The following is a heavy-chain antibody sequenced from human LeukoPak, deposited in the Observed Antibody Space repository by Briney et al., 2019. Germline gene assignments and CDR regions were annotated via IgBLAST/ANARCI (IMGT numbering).Heavy chain of an antibody. J-gene: IGHJ1*01. CDR1: GFTFSTYA. D-gene: IGHD6-19*01. Sequence: GGSLRLSCAASGFTFSTYAMTWVRQAPGKGLEWVSSISASAGSTYYADSVKGRFTISRDNSRNTLYLQMNSLRAEDTAVYYCAKDLSRDWYEKYFHHWGQRTLVTVSS. CDR2: ISASAGST. V-gene: IGHV3-23*01. CDR3: AKDLSRDWYEKYFHH.